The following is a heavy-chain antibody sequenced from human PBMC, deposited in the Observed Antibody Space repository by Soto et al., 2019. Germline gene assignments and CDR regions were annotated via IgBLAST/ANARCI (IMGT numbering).Heavy chain of an antibody. CDR2: INPSGGST. D-gene: IGHD6-13*01. J-gene: IGHJ4*01. Sequence: ASLKVSCKASGYTFTSYYMHWVRQAPGQGLEWMGIINPSGGSTSYAQKLQDRVTLTTDTSTSTAYLDLRSLTSDDTAVYYCTRDRTPDYSSSWTFDYWGHGTLVTVS. CDR3: TRDRTPDYSSSWTFDY. CDR1: GYTFTSYY. V-gene: IGHV1-46*01.